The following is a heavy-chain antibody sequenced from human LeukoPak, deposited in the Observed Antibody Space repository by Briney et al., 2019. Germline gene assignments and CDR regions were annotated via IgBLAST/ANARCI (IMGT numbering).Heavy chain of an antibody. Sequence: SGPALVKPTQTLTLTCTFSGFSLSTSGMRVSWIRQPPGKALEWLARIDWDDDKFYNSTLETRLTISKDTSKNQVVPTMTNMDPVDPATYYCARLKYGNNYFDYWGQGILVTVSS. V-gene: IGHV2-70*04. CDR1: GFSLSTSGMR. J-gene: IGHJ4*02. D-gene: IGHD2/OR15-2a*01. CDR3: ARLKYGNNYFDY. CDR2: IDWDDDK.